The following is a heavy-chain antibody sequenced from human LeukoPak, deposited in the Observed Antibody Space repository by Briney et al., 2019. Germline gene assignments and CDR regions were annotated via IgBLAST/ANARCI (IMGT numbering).Heavy chain of an antibody. Sequence: SVKVSCKASGDTFLRYAITWVRQVPGQGLEWMGRIIPRFSLTTYAQKFQARVTITADKSTNTVYMQLGGLRSEDTAVYYCARELGGHYFDHWGQGSLVTVSS. V-gene: IGHV1-69*04. CDR1: GDTFLRYA. J-gene: IGHJ4*02. CDR2: IIPRFSLT. CDR3: ARELGGHYFDH. D-gene: IGHD3-16*01.